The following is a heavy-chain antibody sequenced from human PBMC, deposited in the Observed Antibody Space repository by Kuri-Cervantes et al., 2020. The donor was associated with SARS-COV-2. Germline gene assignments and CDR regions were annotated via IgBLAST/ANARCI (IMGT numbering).Heavy chain of an antibody. CDR1: GGSLSGHF. CDR2: SNQSGGA. D-gene: IGHD6-13*01. V-gene: IGHV4-34*01. Sequence: SETLSLTCAVYGGSLSGHFWSWIRQSLGKGLEWIGESNQSGGANYNPSIKSRVTISVDTSKNQFSLKLSSVTAADTAVYYCARATAGSLRYFDYWGQGTLVTVSS. J-gene: IGHJ4*02. CDR3: ARATAGSLRYFDY.